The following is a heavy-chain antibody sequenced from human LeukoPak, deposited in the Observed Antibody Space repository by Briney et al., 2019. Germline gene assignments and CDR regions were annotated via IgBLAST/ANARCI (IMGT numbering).Heavy chain of an antibody. CDR3: ASAYSGSYFQFDQ. CDR2: INHSGST. J-gene: IGHJ4*02. Sequence: SETLSLTCAVYGGSFSGYYWSWIRQPPGKGLEWIGEINHSGSTNYNPSLKSRVTISVDTSKNQFSLKLSSVTAADTAMYYCASAYSGSYFQFDQWGQGTLVTVSS. V-gene: IGHV4-34*01. CDR1: GGSFSGYY. D-gene: IGHD1-26*01.